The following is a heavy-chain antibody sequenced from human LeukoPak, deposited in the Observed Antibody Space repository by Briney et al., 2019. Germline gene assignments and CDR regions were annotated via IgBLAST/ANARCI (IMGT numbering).Heavy chain of an antibody. CDR3: ERGRGIQLFYYYYYMDV. CDR1: GYSISSGSY. CDR2: MFRSGST. V-gene: IGHV4-38-2*02. J-gene: IGHJ6*03. D-gene: IGHD5-18*01. Sequence: SETLSLTCTVSGYSISSGSYWGWIRQPPGKGLEWIASMFRSGSTYYNPSLKSRVTISVDTSKNQFSLKLSSVTAADTAVYYCERGRGIQLFYYYYYMDVWGKATTVTVSS.